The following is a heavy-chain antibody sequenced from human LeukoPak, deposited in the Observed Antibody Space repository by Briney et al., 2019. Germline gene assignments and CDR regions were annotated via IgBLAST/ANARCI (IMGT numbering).Heavy chain of an antibody. V-gene: IGHV1-69*01. CDR3: ARVNGGNSFDYYYYVIL. Sequence: SVTAPSKASGGTFSSYAISGVRQAPGQGLEWMGGIIPIFGTANYAQKFQGRVTITAEESTSTAYMDFCSLRSEDTAVYYCARVNGGNSFDYYYYVILLGARSTTVTVSS. CDR2: IIPIFGTA. CDR1: GGTFSSYA. J-gene: IGHJ6*01. D-gene: IGHD4-23*01.